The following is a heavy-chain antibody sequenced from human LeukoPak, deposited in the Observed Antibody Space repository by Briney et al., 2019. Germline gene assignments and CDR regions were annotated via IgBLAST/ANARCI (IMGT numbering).Heavy chain of an antibody. CDR3: ASGWLGVFDY. V-gene: IGHV3-48*01. CDR1: GFTFSVYS. J-gene: IGHJ4*02. Sequence: PGGSLRLSCAASGFTFSVYSMNWIRQAPGKGLEWISYMTSDTRTIHYSDSVRGRFTISRDNAKNSLYLQMNSLRAEDTAVYYCASGWLGVFDYWGQGTLVTVSS. CDR2: MTSDTRTI. D-gene: IGHD6-19*01.